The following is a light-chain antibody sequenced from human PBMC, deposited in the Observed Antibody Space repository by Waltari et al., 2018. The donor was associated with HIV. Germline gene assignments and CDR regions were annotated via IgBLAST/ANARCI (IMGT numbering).Light chain of an antibody. CDR3: QQYSIWPPFT. V-gene: IGKV3-15*01. CDR1: HSVANN. J-gene: IGKJ5*01. CDR2: DAS. Sequence: VMTQSPATLSVSPAATASLSCRASHSVANNLAWYQQQPGQAPRLLIYDASTRATDISARFSGSGSGTEFTLTISSVQSEDFAVYHCQQYSIWPPFTFGQGTRLEI.